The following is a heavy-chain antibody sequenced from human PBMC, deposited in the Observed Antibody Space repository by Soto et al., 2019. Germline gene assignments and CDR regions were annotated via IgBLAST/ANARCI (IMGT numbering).Heavy chain of an antibody. D-gene: IGHD3-22*01. Sequence: PSETLSLTCTVSGGFLSTYYWTWIRQPPGKGLEWIGYIYYGGSTNYNPSLKSRVTISIDTSKNQFSLKLNSMTAADTAVYYCARAPREYFDSTGYSYYFDYWGQGTLVTVSS. V-gene: IGHV4-59*01. CDR3: ARAPREYFDSTGYSYYFDY. J-gene: IGHJ4*02. CDR1: GGFLSTYY. CDR2: IYYGGST.